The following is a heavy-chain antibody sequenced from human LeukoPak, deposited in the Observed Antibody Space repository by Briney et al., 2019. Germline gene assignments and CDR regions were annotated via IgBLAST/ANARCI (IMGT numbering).Heavy chain of an antibody. CDR2: INSDGSST. CDR3: ARDADCSSTSCNTDGIDY. Sequence: GGSLRLSCAASGFTLSSYSMNWVRQAPGKGLVWVSRINSDGSSTSYADSVKGRFTISRDNAKNTLYLQMNSLRAEDTAVYYCARDADCSSTSCNTDGIDYWGQGTLVTVSS. D-gene: IGHD2-2*01. V-gene: IGHV3-74*01. J-gene: IGHJ4*02. CDR1: GFTLSSYS.